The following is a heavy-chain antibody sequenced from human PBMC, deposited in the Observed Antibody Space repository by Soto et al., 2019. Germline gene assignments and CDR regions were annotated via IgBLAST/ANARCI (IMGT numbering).Heavy chain of an antibody. CDR1: GGSISSSSYY. J-gene: IGHJ3*02. CDR2: IYYSGST. CDR3: ARHSVVSRLAAFDI. V-gene: IGHV4-39*01. Sequence: PSETLSLTCTVSGGSISSSSYYWGWIRQPPGKGLEWIGSIYYSGSTYYNPSLKSRVTISVDTSKNQFSLKLSSVTAADTAVYYCARHSVVSRLAAFDIWGQGTMVTVSS. D-gene: IGHD6-19*01.